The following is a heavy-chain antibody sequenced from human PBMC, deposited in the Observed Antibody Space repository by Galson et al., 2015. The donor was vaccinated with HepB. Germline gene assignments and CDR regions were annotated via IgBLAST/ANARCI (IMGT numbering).Heavy chain of an antibody. J-gene: IGHJ5*02. Sequence: SETLSLTCTVSGGSISSSSYYWGWIRQPPGKGLEWIGSIYYSGSTYYNPSLKSRVTISVDTSKNQFSLKLSSVTAADTAVYYCARHTSSYGDPNWFDPWGQGTLVTVSS. CDR1: GGSISSSSYY. V-gene: IGHV4-39*01. CDR2: IYYSGST. CDR3: ARHTSSYGDPNWFDP. D-gene: IGHD4-17*01.